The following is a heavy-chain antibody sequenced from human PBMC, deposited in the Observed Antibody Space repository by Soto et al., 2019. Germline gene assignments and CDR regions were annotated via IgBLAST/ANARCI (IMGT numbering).Heavy chain of an antibody. CDR1: GFTFSSYG. J-gene: IGHJ6*02. V-gene: IGHV3-30*18. CDR2: ISYDGSNK. D-gene: IGHD3-22*01. Sequence: GGSLRLSCAASGFTFSSYGMHWVRQAPGKGLEWVAVISYDGSNKYYADSVKGRFTISRDNSKNTLYLQMNSLRAEDTAVYYCAKEARDYYDSSGYYYVGYYYYGMDVWVQGTTVTVSS. CDR3: AKEARDYYDSSGYYYVGYYYYGMDV.